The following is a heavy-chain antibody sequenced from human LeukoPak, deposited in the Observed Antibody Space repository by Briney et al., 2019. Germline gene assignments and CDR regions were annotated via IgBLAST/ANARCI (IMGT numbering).Heavy chain of an antibody. D-gene: IGHD3-22*01. CDR2: ISSSSSYI. J-gene: IGHJ4*02. Sequence: GGSLRLSCAASGFTFSRYTMNWVRQAPGKGLEWVSSISSSSSYIYYADSVKGRFTISRDNAKNSLYLQMNSLRAEDTAVYYCARDLYYYDSSGYSPFDYWGQGTLVTVSS. CDR1: GFTFSRYT. CDR3: ARDLYYYDSSGYSPFDY. V-gene: IGHV3-21*01.